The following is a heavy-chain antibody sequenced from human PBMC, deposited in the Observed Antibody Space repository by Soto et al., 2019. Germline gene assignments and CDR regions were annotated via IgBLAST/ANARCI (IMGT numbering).Heavy chain of an antibody. D-gene: IGHD2-15*01. CDR3: VKDIGRIPNWFDP. J-gene: IGHJ5*02. CDR2: ISSNGGST. V-gene: IGHV3-64D*06. Sequence: GGSLRPSCSASGFTFRSYAMHWVRQAPGKGLEYVSAISSNGGSTYYADSVKGRFTISRDNSKNTLYLQMSSLRAEDTAVYYCVKDIGRIPNWFDPWGQGTLVTVSS. CDR1: GFTFRSYA.